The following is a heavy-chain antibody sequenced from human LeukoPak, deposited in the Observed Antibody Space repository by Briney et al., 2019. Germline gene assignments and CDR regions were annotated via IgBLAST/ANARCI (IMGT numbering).Heavy chain of an antibody. CDR3: ARAYRRDGYNWDVNFDY. V-gene: IGHV4-39*07. Sequence: PSETLSLTCTVSGGSISTSSYYWGWVRQPPGKGLEWIGNSPSLKSRVTISLDTSKNQFSLKLSSVTAADTAVYYCARAYRRDGYNWDVNFDYWGQGTLVTVSS. D-gene: IGHD5-24*01. CDR1: GGSISTSSYY. J-gene: IGHJ4*02.